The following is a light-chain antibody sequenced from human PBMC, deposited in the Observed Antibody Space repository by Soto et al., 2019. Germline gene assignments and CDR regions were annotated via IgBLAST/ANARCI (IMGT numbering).Light chain of an antibody. CDR1: SSDVGDYNY. Sequence: QSALTQPASVSGAPGQSITIYCTRTSSDVGDYNYVSWYQQHPGKAPKLIIYEVIHRLSGVSNRFSGSKSGYTASLTISGLQDEDEADYYCSSSVSNNIVVFGGGTKLTVL. CDR3: SSSVSNNIVV. CDR2: EVI. J-gene: IGLJ3*02. V-gene: IGLV2-14*01.